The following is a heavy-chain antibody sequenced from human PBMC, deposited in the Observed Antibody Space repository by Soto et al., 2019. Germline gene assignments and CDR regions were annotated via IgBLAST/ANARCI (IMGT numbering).Heavy chain of an antibody. Sequence: GGSLRLSCAASGFTFSDYYMSWIRQXPGKGLEWVSYISSSGSTIYYADSVKGRFTISRDNAKNSLYLQMNSLRAEDTAVYYCARDRAFLLWFGELGHNAFDIWGQGTMVTVSS. CDR2: ISSSGSTI. CDR3: ARDRAFLLWFGELGHNAFDI. V-gene: IGHV3-11*01. CDR1: GFTFSDYY. D-gene: IGHD3-10*01. J-gene: IGHJ3*02.